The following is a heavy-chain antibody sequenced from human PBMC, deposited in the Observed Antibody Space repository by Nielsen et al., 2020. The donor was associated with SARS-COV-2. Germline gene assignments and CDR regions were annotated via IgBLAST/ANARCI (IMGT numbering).Heavy chain of an antibody. CDR1: GYTFTSYG. CDR2: ISAYNGNT. CDR3: ARSDAFEGNFDY. Sequence: ASVKVSCKASGYTFTSYGISWVRQAPGQGLEWMGWISAYNGNTNYAQKLQGRVTMTTDTSTSTACMELRSLRSDDTAVYYCARSDAFEGNFDYWGQGTLVTVSS. D-gene: IGHD3-3*02. V-gene: IGHV1-18*01. J-gene: IGHJ4*02.